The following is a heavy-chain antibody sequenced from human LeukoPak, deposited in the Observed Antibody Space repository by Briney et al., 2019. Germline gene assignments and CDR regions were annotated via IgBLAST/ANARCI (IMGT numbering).Heavy chain of an antibody. CDR1: GYTFTSYG. J-gene: IGHJ6*03. D-gene: IGHD5-24*01. Sequence: ASVKVSCKASGYTFTSYGISWVRQAPGQGLEWMGWISAYNGNTNYAQKLQGRVTMTTDTSTSTAYMELRSLRSDDTAVYYCARGEMATTHYYYYYMDVWGKGTTVTISS. V-gene: IGHV1-18*01. CDR3: ARGEMATTHYYYYYMDV. CDR2: ISAYNGNT.